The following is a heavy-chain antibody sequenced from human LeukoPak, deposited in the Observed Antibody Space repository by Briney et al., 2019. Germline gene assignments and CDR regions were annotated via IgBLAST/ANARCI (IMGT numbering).Heavy chain of an antibody. CDR3: ARGANWGPLRFWY. V-gene: IGHV4-38-2*02. CDR1: GYSISSGYY. Sequence: PSETLSLTCTVSGYSISSGYYWGWIRQPPGKGLEWIGSIYHSGSTYYNPSLKSRVTISVDTSKNQFSLKLSSVTAADTAVYYCARGANWGPLRFWYWGQGTLVTVSS. J-gene: IGHJ4*02. D-gene: IGHD7-27*01. CDR2: IYHSGST.